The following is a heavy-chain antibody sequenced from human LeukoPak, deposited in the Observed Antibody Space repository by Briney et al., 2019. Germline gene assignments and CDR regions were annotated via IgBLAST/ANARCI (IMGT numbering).Heavy chain of an antibody. Sequence: SQTLSLTCTVSGGSISSGGYYWGWIRQPPGKGLEWIGYIYHSGSTYYNPSLKSRVTISVDRSKNQFSLKLSSVTAADTAVYYCAREAGPAAIGEYWFDPWGQGTLVTVSS. CDR2: IYHSGST. J-gene: IGHJ5*02. CDR3: AREAGPAAIGEYWFDP. CDR1: GGSISSGGYY. D-gene: IGHD2-2*01. V-gene: IGHV4-30-2*01.